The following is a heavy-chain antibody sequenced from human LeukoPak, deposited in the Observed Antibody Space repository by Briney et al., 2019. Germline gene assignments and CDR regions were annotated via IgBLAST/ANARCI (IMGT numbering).Heavy chain of an antibody. D-gene: IGHD1-1*01. CDR3: AATLGYGWFDP. Sequence: SETLSLTCSISGGSISSFYCSWIRQPARIRQPAGKGLEWIGGIYTSGSTNYNPSLKSRVTMSVDTSKNQVSLKLSSVTAADTAVYYCAATLGYGWFDPWGQGTLVTVSS. V-gene: IGHV4-4*07. CDR2: IYTSGST. J-gene: IGHJ5*02. CDR1: GGSISSFY.